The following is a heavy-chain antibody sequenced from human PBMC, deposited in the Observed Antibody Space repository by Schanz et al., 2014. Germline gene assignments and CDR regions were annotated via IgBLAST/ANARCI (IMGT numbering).Heavy chain of an antibody. V-gene: IGHV1-18*01. J-gene: IGHJ4*02. CDR3: ARDRDQWDGNYLDY. CDR1: GYTFTRSG. Sequence: QVQLVQSGGEVKTPGASVKVSCKASGYTFTRSGISWVRQAPGQGLEWMGWIGGFDGNTNFAQKFQGRVTMTTDTSTRTVYMELRSLTSDDSAVYYCARDRDQWDGNYLDYWGQGTLVTVSS. CDR2: IGGFDGNT. D-gene: IGHD1-26*01.